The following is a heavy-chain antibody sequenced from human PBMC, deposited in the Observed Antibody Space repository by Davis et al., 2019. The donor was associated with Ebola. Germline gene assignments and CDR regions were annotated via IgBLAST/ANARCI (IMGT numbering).Heavy chain of an antibody. D-gene: IGHD1-26*01. Sequence: GGSLRLSCAASGFTFSSYAMSWVRQAPGKGLEWVGRIKSKTDGGTTDYAAPVKGRFTISRDDSKNTLYLQMNSLKTEDTAVYYCTTEQGIVGATTVLWGQGTLVTVSS. CDR3: TTEQGIVGATTVL. CDR2: IKSKTDGGTT. J-gene: IGHJ4*02. CDR1: GFTFSSYA. V-gene: IGHV3-15*01.